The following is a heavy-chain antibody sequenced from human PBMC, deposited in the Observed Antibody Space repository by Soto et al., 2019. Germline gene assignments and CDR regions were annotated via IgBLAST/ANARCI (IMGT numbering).Heavy chain of an antibody. CDR3: TTGGGNAIDY. Sequence: EVQLVESGGGLVKPGGSLRLSCAASGFTFSNAWMNWVRQAPGKGLEWVGRIKSKTDGGAIDHAAPVKGRFTISRDDSKNPLDLQMKSLKTEGTAVYFCTTGGGNAIDYWGQGTLVSVSS. J-gene: IGHJ4*02. CDR1: GFTFSNAW. V-gene: IGHV3-15*07. CDR2: IKSKTDGGAI.